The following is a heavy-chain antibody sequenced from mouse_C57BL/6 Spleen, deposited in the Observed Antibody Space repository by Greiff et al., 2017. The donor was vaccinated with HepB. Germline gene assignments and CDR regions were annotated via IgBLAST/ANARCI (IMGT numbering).Heavy chain of an antibody. Sequence: EVQLVESGGGLVQSGRSLRLSCATSGFTFSDFYMEWVRQAPGKGLEWIAASRNKANDYTTEYSASVKGRFIVSRDTSQSILYLQMNALRAEDTAIYYCARDAWRAAMDYWGQGTSVTVSS. J-gene: IGHJ4*01. CDR3: ARDAWRAAMDY. CDR2: SRNKANDYTT. V-gene: IGHV7-1*01. CDR1: GFTFSDFY. D-gene: IGHD3-1*01.